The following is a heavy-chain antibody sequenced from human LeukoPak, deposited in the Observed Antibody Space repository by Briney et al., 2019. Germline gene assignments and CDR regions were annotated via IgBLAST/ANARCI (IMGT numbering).Heavy chain of an antibody. CDR3: ARVFRSSGFDLGAFDI. CDR2: FYSGGST. V-gene: IGHV3-53*01. CDR1: GCTHSDNY. D-gene: IGHD3-22*01. Sequence: GSLILSCAASGCTHSDNYMSWVRQAPGKGLGWGSVFYSGGSTYYADSVKGRFTISRDNSKNTLYLQMNSLRAEDTAVYYCARVFRSSGFDLGAFDIWGQGTMVTVSS. J-gene: IGHJ3*02.